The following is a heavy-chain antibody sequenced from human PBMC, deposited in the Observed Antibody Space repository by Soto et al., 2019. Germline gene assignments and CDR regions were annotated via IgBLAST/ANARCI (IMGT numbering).Heavy chain of an antibody. J-gene: IGHJ4*02. V-gene: IGHV6-1*01. CDR1: GYSVSSNSAA. CDR3: ARNPSGTYSRFEY. D-gene: IGHD1-26*01. CDR2: TYYRSKWYN. Sequence: SHTLSLTCAISGYSVSSNSAALNFIIQSPSRGLEWLGRTYYRSKWYNDYPVSVKSRITINPDTSKNQFSLQLNSVTPEDTALYYCARNPSGTYSRFEYWGQGILVTVSS.